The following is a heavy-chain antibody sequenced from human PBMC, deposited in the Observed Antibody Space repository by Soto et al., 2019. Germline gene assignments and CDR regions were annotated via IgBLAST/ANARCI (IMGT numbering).Heavy chain of an antibody. CDR1: GGTLNSDT. CDR2: INSILGIS. CDR3: ARGPVRGMGGDS. D-gene: IGHD3-16*01. Sequence: QVQLVQSGAEVKEPGSSVKVSCKASGGTLNSDTINWVRQAPGQGLEWMGRINSILGISNYAQKFQGRIAITADKSTNSGYMELSSLRSEDTAVYYCARGPVRGMGGDSWGQGTLVTVSS. J-gene: IGHJ5*01. V-gene: IGHV1-69*02.